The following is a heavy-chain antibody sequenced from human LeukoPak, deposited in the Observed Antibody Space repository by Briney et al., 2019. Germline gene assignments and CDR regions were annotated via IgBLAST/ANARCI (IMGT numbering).Heavy chain of an antibody. D-gene: IGHD2-15*01. J-gene: IGHJ4*02. CDR3: ARADIIVVAGSTPVGSGFEY. Sequence: GASLKVSCKASGYTFTGYSMHWVRQAPGQGVEWRGWINPNSGVTNYAQKFQGRVTMTREISTSRAYMELQSLTSDDTAVYYCARADIIVVAGSTPVGSGFEYWGQGALITVS. CDR2: INPNSGVT. V-gene: IGHV1-2*02. CDR1: GYTFTGYS.